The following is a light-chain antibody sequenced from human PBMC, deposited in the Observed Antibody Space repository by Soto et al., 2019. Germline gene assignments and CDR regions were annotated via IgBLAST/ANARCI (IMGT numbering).Light chain of an antibody. J-gene: IGKJ4*01. CDR3: MQALQTPPGLT. CDR1: QSLLHSNGYNY. CDR2: LGS. V-gene: IGKV2-28*01. Sequence: EIVMTQSPLSLPVTPGEPASISCRSSQSLLHSNGYNYLDWYLQKPGQSPQLLIYLGSNRASGAPDRFSGSGTGTDFTQKISRVEAEDVGVYYCMQALQTPPGLTIGGGTKVEIK.